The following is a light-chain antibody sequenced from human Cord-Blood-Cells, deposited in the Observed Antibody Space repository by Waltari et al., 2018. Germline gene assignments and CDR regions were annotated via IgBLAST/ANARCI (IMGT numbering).Light chain of an antibody. V-gene: IGLV2-8*01. Sequence: QSALTQPPSASGSPGQSVPISCTGTSSYVGGYNYVSWYQQHPGKAPKLMIYEGIKRPSGVPDRFSGSKSGNTASLTGSGLQAEDEADYYCSSYAGSNNLVFGGGTKLTVL. CDR3: SSYAGSNNLV. J-gene: IGLJ2*01. CDR2: EGI. CDR1: SSYVGGYNY.